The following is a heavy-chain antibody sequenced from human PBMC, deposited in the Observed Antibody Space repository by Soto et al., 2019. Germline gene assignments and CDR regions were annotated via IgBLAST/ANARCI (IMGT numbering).Heavy chain of an antibody. CDR3: ARDFAYFDS. V-gene: IGHV4-61*01. Sequence: SETLSLTCTVSGGSFKSGSYSWSWIRQPPGKGLEWIGYVYHTGRTSHNPSLKSRVSISMDTSKNQFSLNLDSVTAADTAVYFCARDFAYFDSWGQGTLVTVSS. CDR2: VYHTGRT. D-gene: IGHD3-3*01. CDR1: GGSFKSGSYS. J-gene: IGHJ4*02.